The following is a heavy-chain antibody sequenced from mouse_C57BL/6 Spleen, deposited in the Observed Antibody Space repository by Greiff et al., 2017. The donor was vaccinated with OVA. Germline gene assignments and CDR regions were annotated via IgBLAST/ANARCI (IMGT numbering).Heavy chain of an antibody. Sequence: EVKVEESGEGLVKPGGSLKLSCAASGFTFSSYAMSWVRQTPEKRLEWVAYISSGGDYIYYADTVKGRFTISRDNARNTLYLQMSSLKSEDTAMYYCTRGFYYYGSSYFDYWGQGTTLTVSS. J-gene: IGHJ2*01. D-gene: IGHD1-1*01. V-gene: IGHV5-9-1*02. CDR2: ISSGGDYI. CDR1: GFTFSSYA. CDR3: TRGFYYYGSSYFDY.